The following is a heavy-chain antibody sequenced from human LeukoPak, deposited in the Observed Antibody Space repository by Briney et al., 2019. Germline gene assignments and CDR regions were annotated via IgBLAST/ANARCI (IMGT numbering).Heavy chain of an antibody. CDR3: ARENSLSGSYQEDY. V-gene: IGHV3-48*01. CDR1: GFTFSSYS. CDR2: ISSSSSTI. J-gene: IGHJ4*02. Sequence: PGGSLRLSCAASGFTFSSYSMNWVRQAPGKGLEWVSYISSSSSTIYYADSVKGRFTISRDNAKNSLYLQMNSLRAEDTAVYYCARENSLSGSYQEDYWGQGTLVTVSS. D-gene: IGHD1-26*01.